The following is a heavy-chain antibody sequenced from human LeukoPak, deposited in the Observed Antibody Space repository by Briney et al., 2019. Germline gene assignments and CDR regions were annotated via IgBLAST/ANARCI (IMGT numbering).Heavy chain of an antibody. D-gene: IGHD1-26*01. CDR2: FYYTGST. CDR1: GGSISSSTYY. V-gene: IGHV4-39*01. CDR3: ARLVRATDYFDY. Sequence: SETLSLTCTVSGGSISSSTYYWGWIRQPPGKGLEWIGSFYYTGSTYYNPSLESRVTICVDTSKNQFSLKVNSVTAADTAVFYCARLVRATDYFDYWGQGTLVTVSS. J-gene: IGHJ4*02.